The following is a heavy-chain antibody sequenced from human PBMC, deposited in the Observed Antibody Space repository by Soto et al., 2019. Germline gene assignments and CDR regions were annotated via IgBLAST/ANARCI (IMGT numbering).Heavy chain of an antibody. CDR1: GGSIGSGAYY. V-gene: IGHV4-31*03. D-gene: IGHD3-22*01. J-gene: IGHJ4*02. Sequence: SETLSLTCTVSGGSIGSGAYYWSWIRLHPGEGLEWIGYIFDSGTTYYNPSLKSRVTISVDTSKNQFSLKLSSVTAADTAVYYCARDYSGYSLFDSWGQGILVTVSS. CDR3: ARDYSGYSLFDS. CDR2: IFDSGTT.